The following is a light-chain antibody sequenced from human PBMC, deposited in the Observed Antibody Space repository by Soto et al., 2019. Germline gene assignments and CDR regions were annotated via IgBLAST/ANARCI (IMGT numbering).Light chain of an antibody. Sequence: DIQMTHSPSTLSASVGDRVTITCRASQSISSWLAWYQQKPGKAPKLLIYKASSLESGVPSRFSGSGSGTEFTLTISSLQPDAFATYYCQHYNSYPGWTFGQGTKVEIK. J-gene: IGKJ1*01. CDR3: QHYNSYPGWT. CDR1: QSISSW. V-gene: IGKV1-5*03. CDR2: KAS.